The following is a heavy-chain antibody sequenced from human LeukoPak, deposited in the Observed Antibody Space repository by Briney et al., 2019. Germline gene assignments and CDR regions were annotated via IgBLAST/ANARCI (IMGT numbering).Heavy chain of an antibody. D-gene: IGHD2-2*01. J-gene: IGHJ6*03. CDR2: ISSSGSTI. Sequence: QPGGSLRLSCAASGFTFSSYEMNWVRQAPGKGLEWVSYISSSGSTIYYADSVKGRFTISRDNAKNSLYLQMNSLRAEDTAVYYCAREGCSSTSCYQYYMDVWGKGTTVTISS. CDR3: AREGCSSTSCYQYYMDV. CDR1: GFTFSSYE. V-gene: IGHV3-48*03.